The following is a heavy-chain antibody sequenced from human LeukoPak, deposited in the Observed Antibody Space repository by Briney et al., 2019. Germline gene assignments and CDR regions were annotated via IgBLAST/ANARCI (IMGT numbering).Heavy chain of an antibody. Sequence: GESLKISCKGSGYSFTSYWIGWVRQMPGKGLEWMGIIYPGDSDTRYSPSFQGQVTISADKSISTAYLQWSSLKASDTAMYYCARSGDSYAYLGSYFDYWGRGTLVTVSS. CDR3: ARSGDSYAYLGSYFDY. CDR1: GYSFTSYW. D-gene: IGHD5-18*01. CDR2: IYPGDSDT. J-gene: IGHJ4*02. V-gene: IGHV5-51*01.